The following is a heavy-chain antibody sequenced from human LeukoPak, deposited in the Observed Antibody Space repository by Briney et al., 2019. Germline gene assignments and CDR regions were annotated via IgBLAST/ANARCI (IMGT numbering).Heavy chain of an antibody. CDR2: VRNDGSHE. Sequence: GGSLRLSCATSGFSFSNFGMYWVRQAPGKGLEWVGFVRNDGSHEKYGDSVKGRFTISRDNSESRLYLQMSSLRADDTAVYYCAKDPENNGYSDGSFDYWGRGTLVTVSS. CDR1: GFSFSNFG. D-gene: IGHD3-22*01. CDR3: AKDPENNGYSDGSFDY. V-gene: IGHV3-30*02. J-gene: IGHJ4*02.